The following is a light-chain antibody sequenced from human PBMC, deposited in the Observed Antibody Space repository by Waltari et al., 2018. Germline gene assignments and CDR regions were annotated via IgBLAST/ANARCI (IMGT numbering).Light chain of an antibody. J-gene: IGLJ1*01. V-gene: IGLV2-23*01. CDR1: GSGVGSYDL. Sequence: QSALTQAASVSGSPGQSITLSCSGTGSGVGSYDLVASYQQHPGKAPKLIIYEATKRPSGVSSRFSGSKSGNTASLTISGLQAEDEADYFCSSYSSSTTLGNVFGTGTKVTVL. CDR3: SSYSSSTTLGNV. CDR2: EAT.